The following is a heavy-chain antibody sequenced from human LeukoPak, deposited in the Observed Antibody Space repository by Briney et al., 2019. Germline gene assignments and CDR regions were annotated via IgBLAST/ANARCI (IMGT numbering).Heavy chain of an antibody. V-gene: IGHV1-24*01. J-gene: IGHJ6*03. Sequence: ASVNVSCKVSGYTLTELSMHWVRQAPGKGLEWMGGFDPEDGETIYAQKFQGRVTMTEDTSTDTAYMELSSLRSEDTAVYYCATSIRFLEWLPPSGYMDVWGKGTTVTVSS. CDR3: ATSIRFLEWLPPSGYMDV. D-gene: IGHD3-3*01. CDR1: GYTLTELS. CDR2: FDPEDGET.